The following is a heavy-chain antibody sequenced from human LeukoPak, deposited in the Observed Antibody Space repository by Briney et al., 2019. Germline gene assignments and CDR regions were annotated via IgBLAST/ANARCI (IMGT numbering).Heavy chain of an antibody. CDR3: AKAAAAAPDYFDY. CDR1: GFTVSSNY. V-gene: IGHV3-66*01. D-gene: IGHD6-13*01. Sequence: QSGGSLRLSCAASGFTVSSNYMSWVRQAPGKGLEWVSVIYSGGSTYYADSVKGRFTISRDNSKNTLYLQMNSLRAEDTAVYYCAKAAAAAPDYFDYWGQGTLVTVSS. J-gene: IGHJ4*02. CDR2: IYSGGST.